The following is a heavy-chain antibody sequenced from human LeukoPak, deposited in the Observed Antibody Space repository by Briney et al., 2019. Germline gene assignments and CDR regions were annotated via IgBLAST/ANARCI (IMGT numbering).Heavy chain of an antibody. CDR1: GYTLTELS. D-gene: IGHD3-22*01. J-gene: IGHJ3*02. CDR2: FDPEDGET. Sequence: ASVKASCKVSGYTLTELSMHWVRQAPGKGLEWMGGFDPEDGETIYAQKFQGRVTMTEDTSTDTAYMELSSLRSEDTAVYYCATSPDYYDSSDIWGQGTMVTVSS. CDR3: ATSPDYYDSSDI. V-gene: IGHV1-24*01.